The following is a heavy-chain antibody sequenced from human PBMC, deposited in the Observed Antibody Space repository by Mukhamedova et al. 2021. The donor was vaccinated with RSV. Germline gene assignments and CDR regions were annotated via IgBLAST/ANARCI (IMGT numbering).Heavy chain of an antibody. J-gene: IGHJ3*02. CDR3: ASSLWFRELFYDAFDI. CDR2: IYYSGST. Sequence: EWIGYIYYSGSTNYNPSLKSRVTISVDTSKNQFSLKLSSVTAADTAVYYCASSLWFRELFYDAFDIWGQGTMVTVSS. D-gene: IGHD3-10*01. V-gene: IGHV4-59*01.